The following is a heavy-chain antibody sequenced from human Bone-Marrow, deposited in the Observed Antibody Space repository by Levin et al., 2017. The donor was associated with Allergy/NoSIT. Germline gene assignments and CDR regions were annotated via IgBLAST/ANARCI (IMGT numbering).Heavy chain of an antibody. Sequence: PGGSLRLSCAASGFSFNTYAMGWVRQVPGKGLEWVSAISVGGGSTFYADSVKGRFTISSDNSKNTLYLQMNSLRAEDTAVYYCANRDLAHWYFDLWGRGTLVSVSS. CDR2: ISVGGGST. CDR1: GFSFNTYA. V-gene: IGHV3-23*01. J-gene: IGHJ2*01. CDR3: ANRDLAHWYFDL.